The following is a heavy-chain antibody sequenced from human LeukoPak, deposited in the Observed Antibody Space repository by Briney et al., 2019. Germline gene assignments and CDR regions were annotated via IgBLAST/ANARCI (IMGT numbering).Heavy chain of an antibody. CDR2: ISYDGSNK. D-gene: IGHD2-15*01. Sequence: PGGSLRLSCAASGFTFSSYGIHWVRQAPGKGLEWVAVISYDGSNKYYADSVKGRFTISRDNSKNTLYLQMNSLRAEDTAVYYCATTRRMLVVAATPLDYWGQGTLVTVSS. CDR3: ATTRRMLVVAATPLDY. CDR1: GFTFSSYG. V-gene: IGHV3-30*03. J-gene: IGHJ4*02.